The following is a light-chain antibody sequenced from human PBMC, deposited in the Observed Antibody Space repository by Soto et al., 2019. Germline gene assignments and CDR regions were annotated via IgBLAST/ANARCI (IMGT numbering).Light chain of an antibody. CDR3: SSYAGPHSLGV. CDR2: EIN. V-gene: IGLV2-8*01. Sequence: QSVLTQPPSASGSPGQSVTISCTGTSSDVGFYDYVSWYQQHPGKAPKLIIYEINRRPSGVPDRFSGSKSGNTASLTVSGLQAEDEADYYCSSYAGPHSLGVFGTGTKVT. J-gene: IGLJ1*01. CDR1: SSDVGFYDY.